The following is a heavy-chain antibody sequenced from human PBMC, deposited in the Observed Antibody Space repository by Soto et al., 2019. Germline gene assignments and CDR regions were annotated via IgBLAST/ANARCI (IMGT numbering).Heavy chain of an antibody. J-gene: IGHJ6*03. D-gene: IGHD3-10*01. Sequence: VQLVQSGAEVKKPGASVKVSCKASGYTFTSYDINWVRQATGQGLEWMGWMNPNSGNTGYAQKFQGRVTMTRNTSISTAYMELSSLRSEDTAVYYCAREVLLWFGELGGMDVWGKGTTVTVSS. CDR2: MNPNSGNT. V-gene: IGHV1-8*01. CDR1: GYTFTSYD. CDR3: AREVLLWFGELGGMDV.